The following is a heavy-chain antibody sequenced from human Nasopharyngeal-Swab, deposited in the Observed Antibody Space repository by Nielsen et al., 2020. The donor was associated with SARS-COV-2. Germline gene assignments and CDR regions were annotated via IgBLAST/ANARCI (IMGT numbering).Heavy chain of an antibody. CDR3: VRAGYSGTYGLFDY. D-gene: IGHD1-26*01. V-gene: IGHV3-74*01. CDR1: GFTFTSYW. J-gene: IGHJ4*02. CDR2: INTDGTTT. Sequence: GESLKISCAASGFTFTSYWMHWVRQVSGKGLVWVSRINTDGTTTTYADSVKGRFTISRDNAKNTLYLQMNNLRVEDTGVYYCVRAGYSGTYGLFDYWGQGTLVTVSS.